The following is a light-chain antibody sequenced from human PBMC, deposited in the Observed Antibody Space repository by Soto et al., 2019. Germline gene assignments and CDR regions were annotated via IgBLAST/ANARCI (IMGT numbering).Light chain of an antibody. CDR3: QHYNNWPLT. J-gene: IGKJ4*01. V-gene: IGKV3-15*01. Sequence: EILMTQSPATLSVSPGDRATLSCRASQSVSNNLAWYQQKPGQTPRLLIYATSTRATGIPARFSGSGSGTEFTLTISSLQSEDFAVYYCQHYNNWPLTFGGGTKVDIK. CDR1: QSVSNN. CDR2: ATS.